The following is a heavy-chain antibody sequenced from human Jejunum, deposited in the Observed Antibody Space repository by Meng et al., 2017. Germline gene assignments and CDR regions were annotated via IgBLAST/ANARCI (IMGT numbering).Heavy chain of an antibody. CDR2: INHSGNT. CDR3: ARGLDNYGYSRFFHH. D-gene: IGHD5-18*01. Sequence: SETLSLTCAVYGGSFSGHYWSWIRQPPGKGLEWIGEINHSGNTNYNPSLKSRITISVDTSKNQFSLKLTSVTAADTAVYYCARGLDNYGYSRFFHHWGRGTLVTVSS. J-gene: IGHJ1*01. CDR1: GGSFSGHY. V-gene: IGHV4-34*01.